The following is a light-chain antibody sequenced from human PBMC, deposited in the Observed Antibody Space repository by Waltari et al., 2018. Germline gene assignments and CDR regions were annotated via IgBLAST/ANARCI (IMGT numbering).Light chain of an antibody. CDR2: DVS. CDR3: SSQSSNDVVL. V-gene: IGLV2-14*01. J-gene: IGLJ2*01. CDR1: SHAVGGSNS. Sequence: QSALTQHASVSGSPGQSVTTSCSGTSHAVGGSNSFSWYQEHPGQAPRVIIYDVSDRPSGVSDRFSGSKSGNTASLTISGLQAEDEADYYCSSQSSNDVVLFGGGTKLTVL.